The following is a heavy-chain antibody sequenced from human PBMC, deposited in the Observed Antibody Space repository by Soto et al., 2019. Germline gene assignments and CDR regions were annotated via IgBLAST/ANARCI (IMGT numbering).Heavy chain of an antibody. V-gene: IGHV3-21*01. CDR1: GFTFSRVG. CDR3: ARVAY. J-gene: IGHJ4*02. CDR2: ISSGSSDT. Sequence: GGSLRLSCEASGFTFSRVGMNWVRQVPGKGLEWVASISSGSSDTWYADSVKGRFIISRDNAQNSLFLQMNTLRPEDTAMYYCARVAYWGPGTQVTVSS.